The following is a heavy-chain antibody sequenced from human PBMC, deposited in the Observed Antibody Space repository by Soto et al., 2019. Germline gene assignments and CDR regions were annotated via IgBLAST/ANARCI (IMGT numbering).Heavy chain of an antibody. D-gene: IGHD3-3*01. CDR3: ARSGRGSLRFLEWSKLYYCYFGMDV. CDR1: GFTFSSYG. J-gene: IGHJ6*02. CDR2: IWYDGSNK. V-gene: IGHV3-33*01. Sequence: PGGSLRLSCAASGFTFSSYGMHWVRQAPGKGLEWVAVIWYDGSNKYYADSVKGRFTISRDNSKNTLYLQMNSLRAEDTAVYYCARSGRGSLRFLEWSKLYYCYFGMDVWGQGTRVTVSS.